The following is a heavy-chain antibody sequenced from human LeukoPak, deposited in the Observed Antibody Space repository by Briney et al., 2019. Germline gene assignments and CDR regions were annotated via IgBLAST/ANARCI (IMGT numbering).Heavy chain of an antibody. CDR1: GYSISSGYF. D-gene: IGHD5-18*01. CDR2: SYYSGST. CDR3: ARVRIQLWWAPLYFYMGV. J-gene: IGHJ6*03. Sequence: PSETLSLTCTVSGYSISSGYFWGWFRQLPGKGLVWIGSSYYSGSTTYNPSLKSRLTISVDTSKNQFSLKLSFVTAADTAVYYCARVRIQLWWAPLYFYMGVWGKGATVTVSS. V-gene: IGHV4-38-2*02.